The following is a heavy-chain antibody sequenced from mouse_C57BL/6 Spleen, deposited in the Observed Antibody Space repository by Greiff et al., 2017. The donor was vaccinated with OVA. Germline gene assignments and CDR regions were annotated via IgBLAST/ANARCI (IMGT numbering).Heavy chain of an antibody. CDR1: GFTFSSYA. V-gene: IGHV5-9-1*02. CDR3: TRDRTGTGVAWFAY. J-gene: IGHJ3*01. Sequence: EVQLVESGEGLVKPGGSLKLSCAASGFTFSSYAMSWVRQTPEKRLEWVAYISSGGDYIYYADTVKGRFTISRDNARNTLYLQMSSLKSEDTAMYYCTRDRTGTGVAWFAYWGQGTLVTVSA. CDR2: ISSGGDYI. D-gene: IGHD4-1*01.